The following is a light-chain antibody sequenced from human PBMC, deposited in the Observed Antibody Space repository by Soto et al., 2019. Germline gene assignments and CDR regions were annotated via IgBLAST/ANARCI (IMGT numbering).Light chain of an antibody. V-gene: IGKV1-16*01. J-gene: IGKJ1*01. CDR3: QQYYRYPWM. CDR1: QGISTY. Sequence: DIQMTQSPSSLSASVGDRVTITCWASQGISTYLGWYQQKPGKVPKSLIYSASSLQSGVPSRFSASGSGTEFTLTISDMQPDDFATYYCQQYYRYPWMFGQGTKVEIK. CDR2: SAS.